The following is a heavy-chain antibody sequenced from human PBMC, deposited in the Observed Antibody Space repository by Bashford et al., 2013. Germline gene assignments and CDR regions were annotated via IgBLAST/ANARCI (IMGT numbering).Heavy chain of an antibody. CDR3: ARDGYCSGGSCPRTSGWYYYYYYGMDV. Sequence: VASVKVSCEASGYTLSGYVHWVRQAPGQGLEWVGRINPNGGDTSSALKFEGRVTLTRDPSIKKFYMELRSLRSDDTAVYYCARDGYCSGGSCPRTSGWYYYYYYGMDVWARTTVTSPQ. J-gene: IGHJ6*04. CDR1: GYTLSGY. D-gene: IGHD2-15*01. V-gene: IGHV1-2*02. CDR2: INPNGGDT.